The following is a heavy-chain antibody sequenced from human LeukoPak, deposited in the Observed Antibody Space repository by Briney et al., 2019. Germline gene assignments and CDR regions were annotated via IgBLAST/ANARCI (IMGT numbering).Heavy chain of an antibody. D-gene: IGHD4-23*01. CDR1: GGSISSYY. J-gene: IGHJ4*02. V-gene: IGHV4-59*08. CDR3: ARLGPTVVTYYFDY. Sequence: SETLSLTCTVSGGSISSYYWSWIRQPPGKGLEWIGYIYYSGSTNYNPSLKSRVTISVDTSKNQFSLKLSSVNAADTAVYYCARLGPTVVTYYFDYWGQGTLVTVSS. CDR2: IYYSGST.